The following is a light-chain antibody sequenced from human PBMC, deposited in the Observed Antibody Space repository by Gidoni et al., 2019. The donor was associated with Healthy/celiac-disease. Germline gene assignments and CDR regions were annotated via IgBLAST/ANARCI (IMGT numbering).Light chain of an antibody. CDR2: QAS. V-gene: IGKV1-5*03. Sequence: DIQMTQSPSTLSASVGDRVTITCRASQSISSWLAWYQQKPGKAPKLLIYQASSLESGVPSRFSGSGCGTEFTLTISSLQPDDFATYYCQQYNSYSTFGQGTKVEIK. CDR1: QSISSW. CDR3: QQYNSYST. J-gene: IGKJ1*01.